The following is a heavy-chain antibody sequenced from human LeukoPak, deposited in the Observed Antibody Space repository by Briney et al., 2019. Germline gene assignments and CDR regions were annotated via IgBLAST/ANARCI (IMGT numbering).Heavy chain of an antibody. CDR2: ISDSGDAT. V-gene: IGHV3-23*01. D-gene: IGHD4-23*01. CDR3: AKERGHSKPFDY. CDR1: GFIFSYYG. Sequence: PGGSLRLSCAVSGFIFSYYGMNWLRQAPGQGLEWVSAISDSGDATYYAGSVKGRFTISRDNSKSTLYLQMNNLRAEDTALYYCAKERGHSKPFDYWGQGTLVTVSS. J-gene: IGHJ4*02.